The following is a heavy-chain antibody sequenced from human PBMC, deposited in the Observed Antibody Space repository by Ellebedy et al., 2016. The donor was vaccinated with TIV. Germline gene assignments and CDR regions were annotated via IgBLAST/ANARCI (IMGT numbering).Heavy chain of an antibody. D-gene: IGHD3-10*01. CDR2: IYPGDSHT. V-gene: IGHV5-51*01. CDR1: GYNFTNYW. Sequence: GESLKISCKASGYNFTNYWIGWVRQMPGKGLEWMGIIYPGDSHTTYSPSFRGQVISSPDKSVNTAFLHWSSLQASDTAVYYCARPSAGAFDYWGQGTLVTVSS. CDR3: ARPSAGAFDY. J-gene: IGHJ4*02.